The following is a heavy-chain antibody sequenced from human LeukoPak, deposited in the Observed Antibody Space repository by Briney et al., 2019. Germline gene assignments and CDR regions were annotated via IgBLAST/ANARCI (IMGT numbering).Heavy chain of an antibody. CDR1: GSSISSGSYY. D-gene: IGHD3-22*01. Sequence: SETLSLTCTVSGSSISSGSYYWSWIRQPAGKGLEWIGRIYTSGSTNYNPSLKSRVTISVDTSKNQFSLKLSSVTAADTAVYYCARVPYYYDSSGYSAFDIWGQGTMVTVSS. CDR3: ARVPYYYDSSGYSAFDI. CDR2: IYTSGST. J-gene: IGHJ3*02. V-gene: IGHV4-61*02.